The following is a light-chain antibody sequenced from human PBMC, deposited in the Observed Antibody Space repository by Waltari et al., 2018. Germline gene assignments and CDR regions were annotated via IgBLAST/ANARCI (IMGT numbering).Light chain of an antibody. Sequence: EIQMTPSPAALSAYVGDRVIFTCRASQSIGRWLAWYQHKPGKAPRLLIFEASNLETGVPSRFSGSGSGTEFTLTISSLQPDDFATYFCQQYNDYLGTFGQGTRVDIK. CDR3: QQYNDYLGT. CDR1: QSIGRW. V-gene: IGKV1-5*03. J-gene: IGKJ1*01. CDR2: EAS.